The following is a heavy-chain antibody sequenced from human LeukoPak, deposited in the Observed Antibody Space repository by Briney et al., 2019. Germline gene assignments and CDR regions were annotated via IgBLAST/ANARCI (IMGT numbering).Heavy chain of an antibody. CDR3: ATAMVVTAIVRAGEYFQH. V-gene: IGHV3-23*01. J-gene: IGHJ1*01. CDR2: ISGSGGST. CDR1: GFTFSSYA. D-gene: IGHD2-21*02. Sequence: PRGSLRLSCAAYGFTFSSYAMSWDRQAPGKGREWVSAISGSGGSTYYADSVKGRFTISRDNSKNTLYLQMNSLRAEDTAVYYCATAMVVTAIVRAGEYFQHWGQGTLVTVSS.